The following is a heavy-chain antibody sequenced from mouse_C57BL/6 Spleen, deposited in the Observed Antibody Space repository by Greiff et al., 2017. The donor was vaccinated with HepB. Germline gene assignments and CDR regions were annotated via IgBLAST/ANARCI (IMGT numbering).Heavy chain of an antibody. Sequence: EVKVEESGGGLVKPGGSLKLSCAASGFTFSSYTMSWVRQTPEKRLEWVATISGGGGNTYYPDSVKGRFTISRDNAKNTLYLQMSSLRSEDTALYYCARHHYYGSSLDYWGQGTTLTVSS. CDR2: ISGGGGNT. J-gene: IGHJ2*01. CDR1: GFTFSSYT. CDR3: ARHHYYGSSLDY. D-gene: IGHD1-1*01. V-gene: IGHV5-9*01.